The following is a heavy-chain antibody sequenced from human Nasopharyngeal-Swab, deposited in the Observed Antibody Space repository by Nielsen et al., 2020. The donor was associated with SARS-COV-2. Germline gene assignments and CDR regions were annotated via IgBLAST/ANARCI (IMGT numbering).Heavy chain of an antibody. CDR3: ARDGLDYDFWSAYFMDV. CDR1: GFPFSDYW. CDR2: ISSSSTYI. D-gene: IGHD3-3*01. V-gene: IGHV3-21*01. Sequence: GGSLRLSCAASGFPFSDYWMNWVRQAPGKGLEWVSSISSSSTYIYYTDSVKGRFTISRDNARNSLYLQMNSLRVEDTALYYCARDGLDYDFWSAYFMDVWGQGTTVTVSS. J-gene: IGHJ6*02.